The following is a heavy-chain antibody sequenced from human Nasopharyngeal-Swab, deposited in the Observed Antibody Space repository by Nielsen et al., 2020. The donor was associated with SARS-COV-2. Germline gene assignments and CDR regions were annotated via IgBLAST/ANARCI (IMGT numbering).Heavy chain of an antibody. V-gene: IGHV3-7*03. CDR2: IKPDGSEK. D-gene: IGHD5-18*01. Sequence: GASLSLSCAASGLTFSGHWMSWVRQSPGKGLEWVANIKPDGSEKYYADSVKGRFSISRDNAKNSLYLQMNNLRADDAAVYYCASRPADTSYHAVFDYWGQGALVTVSS. CDR1: GLTFSGHW. CDR3: ASRPADTSYHAVFDY. J-gene: IGHJ4*02.